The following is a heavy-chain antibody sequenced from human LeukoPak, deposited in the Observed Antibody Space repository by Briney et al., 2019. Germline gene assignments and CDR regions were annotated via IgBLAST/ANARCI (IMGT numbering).Heavy chain of an antibody. CDR1: GFTFSSCA. Sequence: PGGSLRLSCSASGFTFSSCAMHWVRQAPGKGLEYVSAISTSGGSSYYADSVKDRFTISRENSKNTLYLQMSSVRAEDTAVYYCVKGGYGGYTLGIDYWGQGTLVTVSS. J-gene: IGHJ4*02. V-gene: IGHV3-64D*06. CDR2: ISTSGGSS. CDR3: VKGGYGGYTLGIDY. D-gene: IGHD5-12*01.